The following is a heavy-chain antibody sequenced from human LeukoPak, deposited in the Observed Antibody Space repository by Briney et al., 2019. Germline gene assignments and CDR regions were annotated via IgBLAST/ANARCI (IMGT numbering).Heavy chain of an antibody. J-gene: IGHJ5*02. CDR1: GGSISSSSYY. V-gene: IGHV4-39*01. Sequence: SETLSLTCTASGGSISSSSYYWGWIRQPPGKGLEWIGSIYYSGSTYYNPSLKSRVTISVDTSKNQFSLKLSSVTAADTAVYXCAREATYYDILTEIDPWGQGTLVTVSS. CDR2: IYYSGST. CDR3: AREATYYDILTEIDP. D-gene: IGHD3-9*01.